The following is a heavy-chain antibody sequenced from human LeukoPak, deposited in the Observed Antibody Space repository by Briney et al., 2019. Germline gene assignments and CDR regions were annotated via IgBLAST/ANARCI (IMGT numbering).Heavy chain of an antibody. CDR1: GGSFSGYY. CDR3: ARGLYYPNRYYGMDV. V-gene: IGHV4-34*01. D-gene: IGHD1-26*01. CDR2: INHSGST. J-gene: IGHJ6*01. Sequence: SETLSLTCAVYGGSFSGYYWSWIRQPPGKGLEWIGEINHSGSTNYNPSLKSRVTISVDTSKNQFSLKLSSVTAADTAVYYCARGLYYPNRYYGMDVRGQGTTVTVSS.